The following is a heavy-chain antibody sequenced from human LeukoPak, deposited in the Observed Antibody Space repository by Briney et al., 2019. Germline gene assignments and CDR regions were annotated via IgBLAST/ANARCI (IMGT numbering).Heavy chain of an antibody. CDR1: GFTFNTYA. CDR3: ATIFGG. J-gene: IGHJ4*02. D-gene: IGHD3-3*02. V-gene: IGHV3-30-3*01. CDR2: VSHDGSNK. Sequence: GGSLRLPCAASGFTFNTYAMHWVRQAPGKGLEWVAVVSHDGSNKYYTESVKGRFTVSRDNSKNTLFLQMNSLRPEDTAVYYCATIFGGWGQGTLLTVSS.